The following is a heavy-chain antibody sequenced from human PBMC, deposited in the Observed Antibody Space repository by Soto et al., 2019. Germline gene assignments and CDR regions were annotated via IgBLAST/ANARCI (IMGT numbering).Heavy chain of an antibody. J-gene: IGHJ6*02. CDR3: ARDRGILGYGLRYFDHRDYGMDV. V-gene: IGHV6-1*01. CDR2: TYYRSKWYN. Sequence: SQTLSLTCAISGDSVYSNSAAWNCIRQSPSRSLEWLGRTYYRSKWYNDYAVSVKSRITINPDTSKKQLSLQLNSVTPKDTAVYYFARDRGILGYGLRYFDHRDYGMDVWGQETTVTVSS. D-gene: IGHD3-9*01. CDR1: GDSVYSNSAA.